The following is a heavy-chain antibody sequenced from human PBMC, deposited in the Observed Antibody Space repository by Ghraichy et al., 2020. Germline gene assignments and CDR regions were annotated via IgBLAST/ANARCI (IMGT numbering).Heavy chain of an antibody. CDR2: TSGSGGTT. V-gene: IGHV3-23*01. D-gene: IGHD2-15*01. J-gene: IGHJ4*02. Sequence: GGSLRLSCAASGFTFSTYAMSWVRQAPGKGLEWVSSTSGSGGTTFYADSVKGRFTISRDNSKNTLYLQMISLSAEDTAVYYCAKRHCSGGSCYSFFGQWGQGTLVTISS. CDR1: GFTFSTYA. CDR3: AKRHCSGGSCYSFFGQ.